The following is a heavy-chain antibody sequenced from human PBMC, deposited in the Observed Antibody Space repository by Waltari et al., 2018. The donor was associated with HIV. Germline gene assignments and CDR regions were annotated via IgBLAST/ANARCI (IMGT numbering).Heavy chain of an antibody. V-gene: IGHV3-23*01. CDR2: ISGSGGST. D-gene: IGHD6-13*01. CDR3: VKEHQYSHSWYSYYGMDV. CDR1: GFTFSNYG. Sequence: EVQVLESGGALVQPGGSLRLPCVASGFTFSNYGMSWVRQAPGKGLEWVSTISGSGGSTYYADSVKGRFTVSRDNSKNTLYLQMNSLRAEDTAVYFCVKEHQYSHSWYSYYGMDVWGQGTTVTVSS. J-gene: IGHJ6*02.